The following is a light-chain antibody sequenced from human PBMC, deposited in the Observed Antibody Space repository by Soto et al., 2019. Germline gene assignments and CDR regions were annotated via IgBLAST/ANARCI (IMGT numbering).Light chain of an antibody. CDR1: QGIGNY. Sequence: DIRLTQSPSFLSASVGDRVTITCRASQGIGNYLAWYQQKPGKAPKFLICLASTLQSGVPSRLRGSGYETELTITISNMQTEDFETYYCQQLNTYPRTFGQGTKVDIK. CDR2: LAS. J-gene: IGKJ1*01. V-gene: IGKV1-9*01. CDR3: QQLNTYPRT.